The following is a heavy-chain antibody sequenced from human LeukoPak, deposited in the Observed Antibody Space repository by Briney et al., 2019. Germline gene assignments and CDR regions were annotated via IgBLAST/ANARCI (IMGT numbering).Heavy chain of an antibody. J-gene: IGHJ4*02. Sequence: GGSLRLSCAASGFSLSNHGMHWVRQAPGKGLECVALIWYHGGETNYADSVKGRFTIPRDISKNMLYLQMNSLRADDTAIYYCARDGGMARFDSWGQGTLVTVSS. V-gene: IGHV3-33*01. D-gene: IGHD6-13*01. CDR2: IWYHGGET. CDR1: GFSLSNHG. CDR3: ARDGGMARFDS.